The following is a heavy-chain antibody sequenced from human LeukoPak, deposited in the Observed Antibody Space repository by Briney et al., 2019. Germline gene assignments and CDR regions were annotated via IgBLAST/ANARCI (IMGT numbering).Heavy chain of an antibody. J-gene: IGHJ6*03. V-gene: IGHV3-30*04. CDR3: ARDSHSSSWGDYYYFYYMDV. Sequence: GGSLRLSCAASGFTFSSYAMHWVRQAPGKGLEWVAVISYDGSNKYYADSVKGRFTISRGNSKNTLFLQMNSLRPEDTAVYYCARDSHSSSWGDYYYFYYMDVWGKGTTVTVSS. CDR2: ISYDGSNK. D-gene: IGHD6-13*01. CDR1: GFTFSSYA.